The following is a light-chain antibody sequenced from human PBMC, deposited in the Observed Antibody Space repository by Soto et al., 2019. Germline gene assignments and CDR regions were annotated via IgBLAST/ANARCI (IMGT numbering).Light chain of an antibody. J-gene: IGKJ5*01. CDR2: GAS. Sequence: IVLTQSPATLSLSPGQRPTLSCRASQSVSSYLAWYQQKPGQAPRILIYGASSRATGIPDRFSGSGSGTDFTLTISRLETEDFAVYYCQQYGSSPITFGQGTRLEIK. CDR1: QSVSSY. V-gene: IGKV3-20*01. CDR3: QQYGSSPIT.